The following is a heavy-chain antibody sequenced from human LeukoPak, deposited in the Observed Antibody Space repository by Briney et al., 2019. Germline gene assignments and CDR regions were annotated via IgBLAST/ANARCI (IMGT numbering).Heavy chain of an antibody. J-gene: IGHJ4*02. CDR3: ARQGGVRGPFDY. D-gene: IGHD3-10*01. Sequence: SETLSLTCTVSGGSISSYYWSWIRQPPGKGLEWIGYIYYSGSTNYNPSLKSRVTISVDTSKNQFSLKLSSVTAADTAVYYCARQGGVRGPFDYWGQGTLVTVSS. CDR1: GGSISSYY. V-gene: IGHV4-59*08. CDR2: IYYSGST.